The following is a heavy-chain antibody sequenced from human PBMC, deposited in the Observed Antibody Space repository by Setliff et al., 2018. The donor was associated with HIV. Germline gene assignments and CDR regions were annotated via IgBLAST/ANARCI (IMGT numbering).Heavy chain of an antibody. CDR3: ARSLGYSSGWSPFDY. V-gene: IGHV3-21*04. Sequence: GGSLRLSCAASGFNFSIYSMNWVRQAPGKGLEWVSYISKSGSRTYDADSVKGRFTTSRDNAKKSLYLLMDSLRVEDTAIYYCARSLGYSSGWSPFDYWGQGTLVTVSS. CDR2: ISKSGSRT. J-gene: IGHJ4*02. CDR1: GFNFSIYS. D-gene: IGHD6-19*01.